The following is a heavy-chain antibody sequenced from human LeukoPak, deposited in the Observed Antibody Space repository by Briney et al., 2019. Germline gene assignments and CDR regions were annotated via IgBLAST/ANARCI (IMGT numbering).Heavy chain of an antibody. J-gene: IGHJ6*03. D-gene: IGHD6-19*01. V-gene: IGHV4-34*01. CDR2: INHSGST. Sequence: SETLSLTCAVYGGSLSGYYWSWIRQPPGKGLEWIGEINHSGSTNYNPSLKSRVTISVDTSKNQFSLKLSSVTAADTAVYYCARSSRQWLVLNYYYMDVWGKGTTVTVSS. CDR1: GGSLSGYY. CDR3: ARSSRQWLVLNYYYMDV.